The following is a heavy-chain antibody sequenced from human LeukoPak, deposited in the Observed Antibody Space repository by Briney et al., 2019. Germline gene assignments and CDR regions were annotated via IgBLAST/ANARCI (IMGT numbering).Heavy chain of an antibody. CDR2: TYYRSKWYS. J-gene: IGHJ4*02. CDR3: ARDSSGWRSIFDY. D-gene: IGHD6-19*01. Sequence: SQTLSLTCAISGDSVSSNSAAWKWIRQSPSRGLEWLGRTYYRSKWYSDYAVSVKSPLTINPDTSKNQFSLQLNSVTPEDTAVYYCARDSSGWRSIFDYWGQGTLVSVSS. V-gene: IGHV6-1*01. CDR1: GDSVSSNSAA.